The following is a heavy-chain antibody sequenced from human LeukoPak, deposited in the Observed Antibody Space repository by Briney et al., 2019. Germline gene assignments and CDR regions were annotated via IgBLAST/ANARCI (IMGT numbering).Heavy chain of an antibody. D-gene: IGHD3-22*01. Sequence: ASVKVSCKASGYTFTSYGISWVRQAPGQGLEWMGWISAYNGNTNYAQKLQGRVTMTTDTSTSTAYMELRSLRSDDTAVYYCARVRRAYDSSGYYVSYFDYWGQGTLVTVSS. CDR3: ARVRRAYDSSGYYVSYFDY. CDR1: GYTFTSYG. CDR2: ISAYNGNT. J-gene: IGHJ4*02. V-gene: IGHV1-18*01.